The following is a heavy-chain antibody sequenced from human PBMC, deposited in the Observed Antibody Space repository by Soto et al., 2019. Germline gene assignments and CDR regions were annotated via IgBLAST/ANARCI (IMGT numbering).Heavy chain of an antibody. CDR2: TSYSGNT. J-gene: IGHJ4*02. Sequence: PSETLSLTCTVSGGSISSDGFYWGWIRQYPGKGLEWIGYTSYSGNTFYNPSLKSRLTMTVDTSKNQFFLNLYPVTAADTAVYYCARDNGGTYFDYWAQGTLVTVSS. CDR1: GGSISSDGFY. D-gene: IGHD1-1*01. V-gene: IGHV4-31*03. CDR3: ARDNGGTYFDY.